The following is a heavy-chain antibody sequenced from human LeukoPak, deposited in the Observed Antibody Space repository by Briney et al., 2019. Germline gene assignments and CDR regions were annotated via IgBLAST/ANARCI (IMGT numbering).Heavy chain of an antibody. Sequence: GGSLRLSCAASGFSFSSYGMHWVRQAPGKGLEWVAVIWYDGSNKNYADSVKGRFTISRDNSKNTLYLQMNSLRAEDTAVYYCARDLDGYNENYFDYWGQGTLVTVSS. V-gene: IGHV3-33*01. J-gene: IGHJ4*02. CDR2: IWYDGSNK. D-gene: IGHD5-24*01. CDR3: ARDLDGYNENYFDY. CDR1: GFSFSSYG.